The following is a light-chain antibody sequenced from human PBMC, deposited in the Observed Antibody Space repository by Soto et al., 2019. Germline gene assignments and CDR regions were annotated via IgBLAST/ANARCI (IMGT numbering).Light chain of an antibody. CDR3: QQHSKWPRT. J-gene: IGKJ2*01. V-gene: IGKV3-11*01. CDR1: QSISSS. Sequence: EIVLTQSPATLSLSPGERATLSCRASQSISSSLAWYQQKPGQSPRLLIYDASNRVTGIPARFSGSGSGTDFTLTISSLEPEDFAVYYCQQHSKWPRTFGQGTKLEIK. CDR2: DAS.